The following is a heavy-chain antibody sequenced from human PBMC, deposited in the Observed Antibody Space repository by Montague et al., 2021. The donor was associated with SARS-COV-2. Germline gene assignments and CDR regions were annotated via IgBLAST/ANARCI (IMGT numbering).Heavy chain of an antibody. CDR1: GDSIINIKTSY. D-gene: IGHD3-16*01. CDR2: IFHTGTS. CDR3: AQVNRRLGGVSFDS. J-gene: IGHJ4*02. Sequence: SETLSLTCNVSGDSIINIKTSYWGWIRLPPGKGLDWIGYIFHTGTSNYXASLKSRVTMSVDTSKTQFSLKLTSVPAADTAVYFCAQVNRRLGGVSFDSWGQGALVTVSS. V-gene: IGHV4-61*05.